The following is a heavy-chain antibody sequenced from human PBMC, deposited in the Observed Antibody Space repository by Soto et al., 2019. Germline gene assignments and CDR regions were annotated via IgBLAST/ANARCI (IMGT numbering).Heavy chain of an antibody. V-gene: IGHV5-51*01. J-gene: IGHJ6*02. CDR1: GYIFTSYW. Sequence: GESLKISCKASGYIFTSYWIGWVLQMPGKGLEWMGIIYPGDSDTRYSPSVQGQVTISADKSSSTAYLQWSSLKASDTAMYYCARQSRYNWNDVSYYYYGMDVWGQGTTVTVSS. CDR3: ARQSRYNWNDVSYYYYGMDV. D-gene: IGHD1-1*01. CDR2: IYPGDSDT.